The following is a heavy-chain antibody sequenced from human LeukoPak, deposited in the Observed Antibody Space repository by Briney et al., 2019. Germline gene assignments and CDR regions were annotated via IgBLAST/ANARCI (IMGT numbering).Heavy chain of an antibody. D-gene: IGHD4-17*01. CDR2: ISGSGGST. Sequence: GGSLKLSCAASGFTFSSYATSWVRQAPGKGLEWVSAISGSGGSTYYADSVKGRFTISRDNSKNTLYLQMNSLRAEDTAVYYCANKGGMYGDYPDDYWGQGTLVTVSS. CDR1: GFTFSSYA. CDR3: ANKGGMYGDYPDDY. V-gene: IGHV3-23*01. J-gene: IGHJ4*02.